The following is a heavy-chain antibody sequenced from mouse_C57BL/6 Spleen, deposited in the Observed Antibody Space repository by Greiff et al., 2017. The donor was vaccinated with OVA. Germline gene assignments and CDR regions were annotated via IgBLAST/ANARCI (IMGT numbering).Heavy chain of an antibody. V-gene: IGHV5-6*01. J-gene: IGHJ4*01. CDR3: AASTMITTRGAYYYAMDY. Sequence: EVQRVESGGDLVKPGGSLKLSCAASGFTFSSYGMSWVRQTPDKRLEWVATISSGGSYTYYPDSVKGRFTISRDNAKNTLYLQMSSLKSEDTAMYYCAASTMITTRGAYYYAMDYWGQGTSVTVSS. CDR2: ISSGGSYT. CDR1: GFTFSSYG. D-gene: IGHD2-4*01.